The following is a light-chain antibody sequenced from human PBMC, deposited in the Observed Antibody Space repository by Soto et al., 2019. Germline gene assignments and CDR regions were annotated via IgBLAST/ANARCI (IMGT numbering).Light chain of an antibody. J-gene: IGKJ3*01. CDR3: QKYNSAPLT. CDR1: QGISSS. Sequence: DSQMTQSPSALSASVGDRVTITCRASQGISSSLAWYQQKPGKVPKLLIYAASTLQSGVPSRFSGSGSETDFTLTISSLQPEDVATYYCQKYNSAPLTFGPGTKVDIK. CDR2: AAS. V-gene: IGKV1-27*01.